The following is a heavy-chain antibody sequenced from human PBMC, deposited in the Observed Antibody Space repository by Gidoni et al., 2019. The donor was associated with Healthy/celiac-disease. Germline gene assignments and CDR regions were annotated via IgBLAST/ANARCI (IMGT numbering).Heavy chain of an antibody. V-gene: IGHV3-30-3*01. CDR2: ISDDGSNK. CDR3: ARDKDSSSWYQHFDY. J-gene: IGHJ4*02. D-gene: IGHD6-13*01. CDR1: GFTFSSYA. Sequence: QVQLVESGGGVVQPGRSLRLSCAASGFTFSSYAMHWVRQAPGKGLEWVAVISDDGSNKYYADSVKGRFTISRDNSKNTLYLQMNSLRAEDTAVYYCARDKDSSSWYQHFDYWGQGTLVTVSS.